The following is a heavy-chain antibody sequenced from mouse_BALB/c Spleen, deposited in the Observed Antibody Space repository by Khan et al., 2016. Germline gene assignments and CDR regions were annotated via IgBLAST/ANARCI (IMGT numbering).Heavy chain of an antibody. V-gene: IGHV2-6*02. D-gene: IGHD2-3*01. Sequence: VQLQESGPGLVAPSQSLSITCTVSGFSLTSYGVHWVRQPPGKGLEWLVVIWSDGSTTYNSALKSRLSISKDNSKSQVLLKMNSLQTDDTAMYYWARRDDGGVAIDYGGQGTSVTVSS. J-gene: IGHJ4*01. CDR3: ARRDDGGVAIDY. CDR2: IWSDGST. CDR1: GFSLTSYG.